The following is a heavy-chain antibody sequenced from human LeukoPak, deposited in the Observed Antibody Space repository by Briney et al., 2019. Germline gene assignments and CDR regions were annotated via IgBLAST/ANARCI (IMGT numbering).Heavy chain of an antibody. J-gene: IGHJ4*02. Sequence: ASVKVSCKASGYTFTGYYMHWVRQAPGQGLEWMGWINPNSGGTNCAQKFQGRVTMTRDTSISTAYMELSRLRSDDTAVYYCARGDSSSSRDSSDYWGQGTLVTVSS. CDR1: GYTFTGYY. V-gene: IGHV1-2*02. CDR3: ARGDSSSSRDSSDY. D-gene: IGHD6-6*01. CDR2: INPNSGGT.